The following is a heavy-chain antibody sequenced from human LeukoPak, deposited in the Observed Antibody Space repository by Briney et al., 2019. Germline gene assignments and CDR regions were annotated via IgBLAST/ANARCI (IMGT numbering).Heavy chain of an antibody. V-gene: IGHV4-59*08. D-gene: IGHD2-2*02. CDR2: IYYSGST. CDR1: GVTISSYY. Sequence: SETLSLTCTVSGVTISSYYWSWIRQAPGKGLEWIGNIYYSGSTNYNPSLKSRVIITVDTSKNQFSEQLRLLTAADTAVYDCARIEGYCSSTSCYSSWFDPWGQGTLVTVSS. J-gene: IGHJ5*02. CDR3: ARIEGYCSSTSCYSSWFDP.